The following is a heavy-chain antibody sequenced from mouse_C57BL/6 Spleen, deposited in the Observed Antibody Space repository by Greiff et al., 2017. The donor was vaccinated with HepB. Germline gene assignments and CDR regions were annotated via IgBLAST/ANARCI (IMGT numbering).Heavy chain of an antibody. V-gene: IGHV1-52*01. Sequence: VQLQQPGAELVRPGSSVKLSCKASGYTFTSYWMHWVKQRPIQGLEWIGNIDPSDSETHYNQKFKDKATLTVDKSSSTAYMQLSSLTSEDSAVYYCATRRSCYDYGWDYFDYWGQGTTLTVSS. CDR1: GYTFTSYW. J-gene: IGHJ2*01. CDR3: ATRRSCYDYGWDYFDY. CDR2: IDPSDSET. D-gene: IGHD2-4*01.